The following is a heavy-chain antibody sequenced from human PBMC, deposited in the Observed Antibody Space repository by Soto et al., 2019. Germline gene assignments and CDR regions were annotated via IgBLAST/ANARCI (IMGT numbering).Heavy chain of an antibody. D-gene: IGHD3-3*01. Sequence: SETLSLTCAVSGGSIISNYWCAWIRQSPRGRVVWGVGIYHSGTTYYNPPPASRVIISVDTSESRFSLRLTSVTAADSAAYYLARTDNVGYYPYLGQGTLVTVSS. CDR1: GGSIISNYW. V-gene: IGHV4-38-2*01. CDR3: ARTDNVGYYPY. J-gene: IGHJ4*02. CDR2: IYHSGTT.